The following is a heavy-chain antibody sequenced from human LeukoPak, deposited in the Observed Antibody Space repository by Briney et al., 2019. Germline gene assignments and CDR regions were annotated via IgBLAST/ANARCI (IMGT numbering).Heavy chain of an antibody. CDR2: INPSGGST. CDR3: ARGPSRSGYYYYYGMDV. Sequence: GASVKVSCKASGYTFTSYYMHWVRQAPGQGLEWMGIINPSGGSTSYAQKFQGRVTMTRDTSTSTVYMELSSLRSEDTAVYYCARGPSRSGYYYYYGMDVWGQGTTVTVSS. V-gene: IGHV1-46*01. CDR1: GYTFTSYY. D-gene: IGHD3-10*01. J-gene: IGHJ6*02.